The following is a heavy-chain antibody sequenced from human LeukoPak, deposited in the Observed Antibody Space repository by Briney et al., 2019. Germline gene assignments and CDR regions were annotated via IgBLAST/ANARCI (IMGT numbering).Heavy chain of an antibody. CDR1: GFTFSDYY. CDR2: ISGNGDKT. CDR3: AKARRTEAGRGCFDQ. V-gene: IGHV3-23*01. Sequence: VGSLRLSCAASGFTFSDYYMSWVRQAPGKGLEWVAGISGNGDKTYFAHSVKGRFSISRDKSKRTVYLELSSLRVEDTAVYYCAKARRTEAGRGCFDQWGQGTLVTVSS. D-gene: IGHD6-13*01. J-gene: IGHJ4*02.